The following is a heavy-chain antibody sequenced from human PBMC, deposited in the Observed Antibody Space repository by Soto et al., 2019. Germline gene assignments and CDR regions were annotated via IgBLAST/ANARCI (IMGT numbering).Heavy chain of an antibody. CDR2: INAGNGNT. Sequence: ASVKVSCKASGYTFTSYAMHWVRQAPGQRLEWIGWINAGNGNTKYSQKFQGRVTITRDTSASTAYMELSSLRSEDTAVYYCARDLPNYYDSSGYYNWFDPWGQGTLVTVSS. V-gene: IGHV1-3*01. D-gene: IGHD3-22*01. CDR3: ARDLPNYYDSSGYYNWFDP. J-gene: IGHJ5*02. CDR1: GYTFTSYA.